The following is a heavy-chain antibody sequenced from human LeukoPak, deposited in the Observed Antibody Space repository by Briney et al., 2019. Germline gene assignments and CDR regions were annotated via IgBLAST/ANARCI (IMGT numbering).Heavy chain of an antibody. Sequence: ASVKVSCKASGYTFTSYGISWVRQAPGQGLEWMGWISAYNGNTNYAQKLQGRVTMTTDTSTSTGYMELRSLRSDDTAVYYCARSLGYYDSSGYYLNYYYYYYMDVWGKGTTVTVSS. CDR3: ARSLGYYDSSGYYLNYYYYYYMDV. J-gene: IGHJ6*03. V-gene: IGHV1-18*01. CDR1: GYTFTSYG. D-gene: IGHD3-22*01. CDR2: ISAYNGNT.